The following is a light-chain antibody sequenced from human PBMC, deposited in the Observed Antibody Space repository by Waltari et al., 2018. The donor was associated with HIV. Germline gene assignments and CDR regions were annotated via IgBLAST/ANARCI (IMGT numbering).Light chain of an antibody. J-gene: IGKJ2*01. Sequence: IQMTQSTSSLSGSVGASVTITCRASQNVSTYLNWYQQKPGKAPKLVIYASSGLQSGVPSSFRGSGSGTDFTLTISSLQSEDFATYYCQQTHTTPHTFGQGTKLQIK. CDR1: QNVSTY. CDR2: ASS. V-gene: IGKV1-39*01. CDR3: QQTHTTPHT.